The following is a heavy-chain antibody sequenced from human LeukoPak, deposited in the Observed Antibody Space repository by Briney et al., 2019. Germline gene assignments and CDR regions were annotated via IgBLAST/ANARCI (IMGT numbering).Heavy chain of an antibody. D-gene: IGHD6-13*01. J-gene: IGHJ4*02. CDR2: TYYRSKWYN. CDR3: AGDRGVGAAVFFDY. V-gene: IGHV6-1*01. Sequence: SQTLSLTCAISGDSFSSNSVAWDWIRQSPSRGLEWLGRTYYRSKWYNDYAVSVKSRMTIIPDTSKNQFSLQLNSVTPDDTALYYCAGDRGVGAAVFFDYWGLGTLVTVSS. CDR1: GDSFSSNSVA.